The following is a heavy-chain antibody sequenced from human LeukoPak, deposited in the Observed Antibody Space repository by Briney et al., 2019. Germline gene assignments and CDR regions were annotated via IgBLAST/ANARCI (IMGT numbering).Heavy chain of an antibody. CDR3: ARVLRYCSGGNCYSGGLGYMDI. J-gene: IGHJ6*03. CDR1: GFTFSDYN. D-gene: IGHD2-15*01. V-gene: IGHV3-11*01. CDR2: ISRSGSTK. Sequence: GGSLRLSCAASGFTFSDYNMRWIRQAPGKGLEWVSSISRSGSTKYYADSVKGRFTISRDNAKNSLFLQMNSLRAEDTAVYYCARVLRYCSGGNCYSGGLGYMDIWGKGTTVTISS.